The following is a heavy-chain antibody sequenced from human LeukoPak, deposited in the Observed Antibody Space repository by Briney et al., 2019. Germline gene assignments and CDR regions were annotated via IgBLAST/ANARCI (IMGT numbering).Heavy chain of an antibody. CDR2: ISSSSSTI. J-gene: IGHJ4*02. Sequence: TGGSLRLSCAASGFTFSSYEMNWVRQAPGKGLEWVSYISSSSSTIYYADSVKGRFTISRDNAKNSLYLQMNSLRAEDTAVYYCARGRRSTYPVTTVVMDWGQGTLVTVSS. D-gene: IGHD4-23*01. CDR3: ARGRRSTYPVTTVVMD. V-gene: IGHV3-48*01. CDR1: GFTFSSYE.